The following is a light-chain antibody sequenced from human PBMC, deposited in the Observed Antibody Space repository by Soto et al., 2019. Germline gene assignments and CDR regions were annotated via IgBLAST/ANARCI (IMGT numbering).Light chain of an antibody. CDR1: QGISTY. CDR2: AAS. V-gene: IGKV1-39*01. CDR3: QHSTTWT. J-gene: IGKJ1*01. Sequence: DIQMTQSPSSLSASVGDRVTITCRASQGISTYLNWYQQKPGKAPKLLIYAASSLQSGVPSRLSGSGSETDFTLTISSLQPEDFATYSCQHSTTWTFGQGTKVEIK.